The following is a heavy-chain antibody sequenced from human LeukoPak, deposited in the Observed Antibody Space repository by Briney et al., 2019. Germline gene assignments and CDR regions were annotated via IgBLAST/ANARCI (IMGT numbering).Heavy chain of an antibody. CDR3: AKDIQLST. J-gene: IGHJ3*01. CDR1: GLTVSNNY. V-gene: IGHV3-53*01. CDR2: ISSSGNNA. D-gene: IGHD5-24*01. Sequence: GGSLRLSCAVSGLTVSNNYMSWVRQAPGKGLEWVSLISSSGNNAYYADSVKGRFTISRDNSKNTLSLQMNSLRVEDTAIYYCAKDIQLSTWGLGTRVTVSS.